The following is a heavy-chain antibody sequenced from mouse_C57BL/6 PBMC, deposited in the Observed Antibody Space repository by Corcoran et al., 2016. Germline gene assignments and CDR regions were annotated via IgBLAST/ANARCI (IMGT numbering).Heavy chain of an antibody. V-gene: IGHV9-3*01. CDR3: AREGTVVAHWYFDV. CDR1: GYTFTTYG. Sequence: QIQLVQSGPALKKPGETVKIPCKASGYTFTTYGMSWVKQAPGKGLKWMGWINTYSGVPTYADDFKGRFAFSLETSASTAYLKINNLKNEDTATYFCAREGTVVAHWYFDVWGTGTTVTVSS. J-gene: IGHJ1*03. D-gene: IGHD1-1*01. CDR2: INTYSGVP.